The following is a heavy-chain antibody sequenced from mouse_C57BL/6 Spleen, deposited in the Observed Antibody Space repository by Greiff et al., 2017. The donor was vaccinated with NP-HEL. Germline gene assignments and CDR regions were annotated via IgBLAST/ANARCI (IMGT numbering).Heavy chain of an antibody. Sequence: EVQGVESGGGLVKPGGSLKLSCAASGFTFSSYAMSWVRQTPEKRLEWVATISDGGSYTYYPDNVKGRFTISRDNAKNNLYLQMSHLKSEDTAMYYCARDPPYYYGSSYDAMDYWGQGTSVTVSS. CDR1: GFTFSSYA. CDR2: ISDGGSYT. J-gene: IGHJ4*01. CDR3: ARDPPYYYGSSYDAMDY. D-gene: IGHD1-1*01. V-gene: IGHV5-4*01.